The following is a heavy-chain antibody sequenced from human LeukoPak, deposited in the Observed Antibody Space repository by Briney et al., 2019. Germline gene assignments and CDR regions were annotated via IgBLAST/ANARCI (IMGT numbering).Heavy chain of an antibody. Sequence: SETLSLTCTVSGGSISSYYWSWIRQPPGKGLEWIGYIYYSGSTNYNPSLKSRVTISVDTSKNQFSLKLSSVTAADTAVYYCARGGSGWVGYWYFDLWGRGTLVTVSS. CDR3: ARGGSGWVGYWYFDL. CDR1: GGSISSYY. D-gene: IGHD6-19*01. CDR2: IYYSGST. V-gene: IGHV4-59*01. J-gene: IGHJ2*01.